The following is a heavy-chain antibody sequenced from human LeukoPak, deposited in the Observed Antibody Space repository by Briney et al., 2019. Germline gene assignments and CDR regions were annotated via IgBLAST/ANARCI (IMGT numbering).Heavy chain of an antibody. CDR1: GYTFTGYY. CDR2: INPNSGNT. CDR3: ARGRIAAAGRNRFDP. J-gene: IGHJ5*02. D-gene: IGHD6-13*01. V-gene: IGHV1-8*02. Sequence: ASVKVSCKASGYTFTGYYMHWVRQAPGQGLEWMGWINPNSGNTGYAQKFQGRVTMTRNTSISTAYMELSSLRSEDTAVYYCARGRIAAAGRNRFDPWGQGTLVTVSS.